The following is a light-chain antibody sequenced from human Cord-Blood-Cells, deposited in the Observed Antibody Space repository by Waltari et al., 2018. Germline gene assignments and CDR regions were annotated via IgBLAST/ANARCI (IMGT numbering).Light chain of an antibody. CDR2: YAS. J-gene: IGKJ4*01. CDR3: QQYDNLPVT. CDR1: RDISNY. Sequence: DIQMTHSPSSLSASVGARVTIPCQPSRDISNYLNWYQQKPGKAPTLLIFYASNLETGVPSSFSGSGAGTDFTFTSSCLQPEDIATYCCQQYDNLPVTFGGGTKVEIK. V-gene: IGKV1-33*01.